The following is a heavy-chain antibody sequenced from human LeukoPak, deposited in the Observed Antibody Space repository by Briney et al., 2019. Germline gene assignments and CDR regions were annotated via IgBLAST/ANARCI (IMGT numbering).Heavy chain of an antibody. J-gene: IGHJ5*02. D-gene: IGHD3-10*01. Sequence: GGSLRLSCAASGFTFSSYAMHWVRQAPGKGLEWVAVISYDGSNKYYADSVKGRFTISRDNSKNTLYLQMNSLRAEDTAVYYCAREVASFGFGETFRYNWFDPWGQGTLVTVSS. CDR2: ISYDGSNK. CDR1: GFTFSSYA. CDR3: AREVASFGFGETFRYNWFDP. V-gene: IGHV3-30-3*01.